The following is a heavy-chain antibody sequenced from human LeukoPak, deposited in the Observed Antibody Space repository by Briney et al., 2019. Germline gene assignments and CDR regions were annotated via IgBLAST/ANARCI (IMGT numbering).Heavy chain of an antibody. CDR1: GYTFTSYG. D-gene: IGHD2-2*01. CDR3: ARPPAAHYGMDV. J-gene: IGHJ6*02. V-gene: IGHV1-18*01. Sequence: ASVKVSCKASGYTFTSYGISWVRQAPGQGLEWMGWISTDSGNTNYAQKLQGRVTMTTDTSTSTAYMELRSLRSDDTAVYYCARPPAAHYGMDVWGQGTTVTVSS. CDR2: ISTDSGNT.